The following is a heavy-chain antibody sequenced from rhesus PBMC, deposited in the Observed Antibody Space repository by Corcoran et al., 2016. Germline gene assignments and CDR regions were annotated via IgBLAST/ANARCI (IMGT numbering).Heavy chain of an antibody. Sequence: QVQLQESGPGLVKPSETLSLTCAVSGYSISSGYGWGWIRQPPGKGLEWIGQIYGGSGSTYYNPSLKSRFSVSKDTSKNQFSLKLSSVTAADTAVYYCARAPYYYSGTFDYWGQGVLVTVFS. CDR3: ARAPYYYSGTFDY. CDR2: IYGGSGST. V-gene: IGHV4-127*01. D-gene: IGHD3-16*01. J-gene: IGHJ4*01. CDR1: GYSISSGYG.